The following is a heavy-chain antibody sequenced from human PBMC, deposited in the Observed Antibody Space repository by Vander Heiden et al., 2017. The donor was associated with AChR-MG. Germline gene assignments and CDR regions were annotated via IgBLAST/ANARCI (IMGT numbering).Heavy chain of an antibody. CDR1: GRSISGGGYS. V-gene: IGHV4-30-2*01. Sequence: LQLQESGSGLVTPSQTLSLTCAVSGRSISGGGYSWSWNRQPPGKGLEWIGYIYHSGSTYYNPSLKSRVTISVDRSKNQFSLKLSSVTAADTAVYYCARGALYGDYGAIDYWGQGTLVTVSS. CDR2: IYHSGST. D-gene: IGHD4-17*01. J-gene: IGHJ4*02. CDR3: ARGALYGDYGAIDY.